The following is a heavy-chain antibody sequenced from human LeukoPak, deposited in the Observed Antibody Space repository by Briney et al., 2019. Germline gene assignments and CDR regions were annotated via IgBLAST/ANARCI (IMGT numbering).Heavy chain of an antibody. J-gene: IGHJ5*02. Sequence: HGESLKISCKGSGYSFTNYWIGWVRQMPGKGLEWMGIIYPGDSDTRYSPSFQGQVTISADKSISTTYLQWNSLKASDSAIYYCARHVPEGEGNWFDPWGQGTLVTVSS. V-gene: IGHV5-51*01. CDR1: GYSFTNYW. CDR3: ARHVPEGEGNWFDP. CDR2: IYPGDSDT.